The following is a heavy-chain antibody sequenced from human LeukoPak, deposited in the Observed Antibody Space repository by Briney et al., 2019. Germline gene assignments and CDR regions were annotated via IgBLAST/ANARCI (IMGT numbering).Heavy chain of an antibody. CDR2: IVYDGSKI. Sequence: SGGSLRLSCAASGFAFSSHGIHWVRQAPGKGLEWVALIVYDGSKIYYADSVKGRFTISRDNSKNTVDLQMSGLRVEDTAVYHCAKDLNGDHALDYWGQGTLVTVSA. D-gene: IGHD4-17*01. J-gene: IGHJ4*02. CDR3: AKDLNGDHALDY. V-gene: IGHV3-30*18. CDR1: GFAFSSHG.